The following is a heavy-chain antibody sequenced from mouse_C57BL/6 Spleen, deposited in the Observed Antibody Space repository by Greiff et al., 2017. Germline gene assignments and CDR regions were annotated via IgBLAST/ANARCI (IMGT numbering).Heavy chain of an antibody. V-gene: IGHV5-9-1*02. Sequence: EVQVVESGEGLVKPGGSLKLSCAASGFTFSSYAMSWVRQTPEKRLEWVAYISSGGDYIYYADTVKGRFTISRDNARNTLYLQMSSLKSEDTAMYYCTREGDYSNYGRYFDVWGTGTTVTVSS. J-gene: IGHJ1*03. CDR3: TREGDYSNYGRYFDV. D-gene: IGHD2-5*01. CDR1: GFTFSSYA. CDR2: ISSGGDYI.